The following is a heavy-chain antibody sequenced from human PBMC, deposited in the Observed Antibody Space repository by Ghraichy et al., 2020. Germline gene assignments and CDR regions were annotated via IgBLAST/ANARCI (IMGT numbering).Heavy chain of an antibody. V-gene: IGHV4-59*01. CDR3: ASQKWLGNGMDV. D-gene: IGHD6-19*01. J-gene: IGHJ6*02. CDR1: GDSINSYS. CDR2: LHHSGQS. Sequence: SETLSLSCNVSGDSINSYSWSWIRQPPGKGLEWIGYLHHSGQSFYNPSLKSRVTISLDTSKNQLSLRVTSVTAADTAVYFCASQKWLGNGMDVWGRGTTVTISS.